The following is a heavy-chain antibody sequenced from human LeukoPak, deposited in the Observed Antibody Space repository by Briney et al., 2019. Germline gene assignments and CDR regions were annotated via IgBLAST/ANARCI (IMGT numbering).Heavy chain of an antibody. CDR3: ARARNVQMRALDY. J-gene: IGHJ4*02. Sequence: GGSLRLSCAASGFTFSGYWMHWVRLAPGKGLVWVSRINSDGSSTSYADSVKGRFTISRDNAKNTLYLQMNSLRAEDTAVYYCARARNVQMRALDYWGQGTLVTVSS. CDR1: GFTFSGYW. V-gene: IGHV3-74*01. D-gene: IGHD3-10*02. CDR2: INSDGSST.